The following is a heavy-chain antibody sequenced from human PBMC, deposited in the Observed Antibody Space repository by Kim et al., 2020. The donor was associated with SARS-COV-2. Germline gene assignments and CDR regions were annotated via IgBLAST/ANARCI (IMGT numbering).Heavy chain of an antibody. Sequence: GGSLRLSCAASGFTFSSYGMHWVRQAPGKGPEWVAVISYDGSNKYYADSVKGRFTISRDNSKNTLYLQMNSLRAEDTAVYYCAKELKKRPGLDYWGQGTL. CDR2: ISYDGSNK. CDR1: GFTFSSYG. V-gene: IGHV3-30*18. J-gene: IGHJ4*02. CDR3: AKELKKRPGLDY.